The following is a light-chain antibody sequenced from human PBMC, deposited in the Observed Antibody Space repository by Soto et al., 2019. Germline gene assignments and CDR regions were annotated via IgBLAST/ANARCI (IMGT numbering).Light chain of an antibody. Sequence: EIVLTQSPGTLSLSPGESATLSCRASQRLSSSYLAWYQQKPGQAPRLLIYAASTRATGIPDRFSGGGSETDFTLTITSLEPEDFAVYYCQHFGTSRGTFGQGTKVDIK. J-gene: IGKJ1*01. CDR2: AAS. CDR1: QRLSSSY. CDR3: QHFGTSRGT. V-gene: IGKV3-20*01.